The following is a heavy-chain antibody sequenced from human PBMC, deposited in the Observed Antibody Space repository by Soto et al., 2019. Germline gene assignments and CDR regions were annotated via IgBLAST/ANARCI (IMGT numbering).Heavy chain of an antibody. CDR2: ISGSGGST. D-gene: IGHD6-19*01. CDR3: ASRSSGWYFDY. Sequence: EVQMLESGGGLVQPGGSLRLSCAASGFTFSSYAMNWVRQAPGKGLEWVSVISGSGGSTYYADSVKGRFTSSRDKSKNTLYLQMNSLRAEDTAVYYCASRSSGWYFDYWGQGTLVTVSS. J-gene: IGHJ4*02. CDR1: GFTFSSYA. V-gene: IGHV3-23*01.